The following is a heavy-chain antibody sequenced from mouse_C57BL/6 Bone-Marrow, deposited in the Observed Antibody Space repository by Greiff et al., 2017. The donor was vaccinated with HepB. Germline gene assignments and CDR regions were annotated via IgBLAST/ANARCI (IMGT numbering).Heavy chain of an antibody. CDR1: GYSITSGYY. CDR3: ASGGLLWSYWYFDV. CDR2: ISYDGSN. Sequence: EVQVVESGPGLVKPSQSLSLTCSVTGYSITSGYYWNWIRQFPGNKLEWMGYISYDGSNNYNPSLKNRISITRDTSKNQFFLKLNSVTTEDTATYYCASGGLLWSYWYFDVWGTGTTVTVSS. V-gene: IGHV3-6*01. D-gene: IGHD2-1*01. J-gene: IGHJ1*03.